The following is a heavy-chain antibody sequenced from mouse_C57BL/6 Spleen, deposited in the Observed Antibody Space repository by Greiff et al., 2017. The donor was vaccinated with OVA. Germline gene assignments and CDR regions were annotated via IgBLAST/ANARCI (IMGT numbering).Heavy chain of an antibody. V-gene: IGHV14-4*01. Sequence: DVQLQESGAELVRPGASVKLSCTASGFNIKDDYMHWVKQRPEQGLEWIGWIDPENGDTEYASKFQGKATITADTSSNTAYLQLSSLTSEDTAVYYCTTKGFSTFAYWGQGTLVTVSA. J-gene: IGHJ3*01. CDR2: IDPENGDT. CDR1: GFNIKDDY. CDR3: TTKGFSTFAY.